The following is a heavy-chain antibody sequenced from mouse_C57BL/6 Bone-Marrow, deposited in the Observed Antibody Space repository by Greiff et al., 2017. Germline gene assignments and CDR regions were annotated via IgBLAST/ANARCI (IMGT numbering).Heavy chain of an antibody. CDR1: GFNIKDYY. V-gene: IGHV14-1*01. Sequence: VQLQQSGAELVRPGASVKLSCTASGFNIKDYYMHWVKQRPEQGLEWIGRIDPEGGDTEYAPKFQGKATMTADTSSNTAYLQLSSLTSEDTAVYYCTPFITTVVPFAYWGQGTLVTVSA. CDR3: TPFITTVVPFAY. CDR2: IDPEGGDT. D-gene: IGHD1-1*01. J-gene: IGHJ3*01.